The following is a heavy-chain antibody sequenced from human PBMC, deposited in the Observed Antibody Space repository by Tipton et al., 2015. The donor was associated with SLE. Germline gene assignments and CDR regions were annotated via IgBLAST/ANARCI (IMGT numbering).Heavy chain of an antibody. CDR2: ISGSSNFI. J-gene: IGHJ6*04. CDR3: ARGGGLDV. CDR1: GFTFNRYS. V-gene: IGHV3-21*01. Sequence: SLRLSCEASGFTFNRYSMNWVRQAPGKGLEWVSSISGSSNFIYYADSVKGRFTISRDTAKNSLYLQMDSLRAEDTAVYYCARGGGLDVWGKGTTVTVSS. D-gene: IGHD6-25*01.